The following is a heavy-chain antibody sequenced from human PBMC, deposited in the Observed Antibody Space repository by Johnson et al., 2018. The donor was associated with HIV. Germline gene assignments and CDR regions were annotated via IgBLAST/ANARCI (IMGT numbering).Heavy chain of an antibody. CDR3: ARVNGGAFDI. V-gene: IGHV3-74*03. D-gene: IGHD4-23*01. J-gene: IGHJ3*02. Sequence: VQLVESGGGVVQSGGSLRLSCEASRIPVGSNYMSWVRRAPGKGLVWVSRINSDGSSTSYADSVKGRFTISRDNAKNSLYLQMNSRRAEDTALYYCARVNGGAFDIWGQGTMVTVSS. CDR1: RIPVGSNY. CDR2: INSDGSST.